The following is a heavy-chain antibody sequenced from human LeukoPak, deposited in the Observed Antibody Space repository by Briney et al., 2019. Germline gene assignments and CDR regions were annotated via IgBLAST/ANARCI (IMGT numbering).Heavy chain of an antibody. CDR2: ISSSGSTI. J-gene: IGHJ4*02. CDR3: ARDYCSGGSCYSPDGYFDY. CDR1: GFTFSDYY. Sequence: PGGSLRLSCAASGFTFSDYYMSWIRQAPGKGLEWVSYISSSGSTIYYAGSVKGRFTISRDNAKNSLYLQMNSLRAEDTAVYYCARDYCSGGSCYSPDGYFDYWSQGTLVTVSS. D-gene: IGHD2-15*01. V-gene: IGHV3-11*01.